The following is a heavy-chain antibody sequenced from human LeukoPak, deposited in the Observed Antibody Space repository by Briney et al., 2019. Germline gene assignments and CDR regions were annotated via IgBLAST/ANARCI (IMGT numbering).Heavy chain of an antibody. V-gene: IGHV3-48*04. D-gene: IGHD5-24*01. CDR3: ARGLEMATIKPSPFGY. Sequence: GGSLRLSCAASGFTFSSFSMNWVRQAPGKGLEWVSYIRSSGSGTDYTGSVKGRFTISRDNAKNSLYLQMNSLRAEDTAVYYCARGLEMATIKPSPFGYWGQGTLVTVSS. CDR2: IRSSGSGT. CDR1: GFTFSSFS. J-gene: IGHJ4*02.